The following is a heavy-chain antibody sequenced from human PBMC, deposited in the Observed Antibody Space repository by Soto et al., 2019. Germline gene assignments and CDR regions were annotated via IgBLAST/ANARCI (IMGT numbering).Heavy chain of an antibody. J-gene: IGHJ5*02. Sequence: QVQLQESGPGLVKPSETLSLTCTVSGGSISSYYWSWIRQPPGKGLEWIGYIYYSGRTNYNPSLKSRVTLSVETSKNQFSLKLSSVTAADTAVYYCARGYCSSTICYIWDNWFDPWGQGTLVTVSS. D-gene: IGHD2-2*02. CDR3: ARGYCSSTICYIWDNWFDP. CDR2: IYYSGRT. V-gene: IGHV4-59*01. CDR1: GGSISSYY.